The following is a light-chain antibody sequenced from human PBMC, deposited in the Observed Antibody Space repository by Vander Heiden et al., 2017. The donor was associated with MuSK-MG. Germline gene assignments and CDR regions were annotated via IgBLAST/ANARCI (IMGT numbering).Light chain of an antibody. CDR3: CSYAGSYPYV. J-gene: IGLJ1*01. V-gene: IGLV2-11*01. Sequence: QSALTQPRSVSGSPGQSVTISCTGTSSDVGGYNYVSWYQQHPGKAPNLMIYDVSKRPSGVPDRFSGSKSGNTASLTISGLQAEDEADYYCCSYAGSYPYVFGTGTKVTVL. CDR2: DVS. CDR1: SSDVGGYNY.